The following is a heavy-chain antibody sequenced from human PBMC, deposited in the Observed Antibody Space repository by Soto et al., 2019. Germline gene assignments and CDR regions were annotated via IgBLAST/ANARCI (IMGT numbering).Heavy chain of an antibody. J-gene: IGHJ3*02. Sequence: PAGSLSLSCAASGVTFDDYSMHWVRQAPGKGLEWVSGISWNSGSIGYAYSVRRRFTISRDNAKNSLYLQMNSSRAKDTALYYCAKDVSPAGTKGVDFDIWGKGTMVTVSS. CDR2: ISWNSGSI. CDR1: GVTFDDYS. D-gene: IGHD6-13*01. CDR3: AKDVSPAGTKGVDFDI. V-gene: IGHV3-9*01.